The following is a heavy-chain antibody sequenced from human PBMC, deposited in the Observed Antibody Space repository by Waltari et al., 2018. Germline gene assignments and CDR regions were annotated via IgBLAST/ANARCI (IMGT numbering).Heavy chain of an antibody. CDR1: GYTLTELS. V-gene: IGHV1-24*01. CDR2: LDPEGGEP. CDR3: AMILPFFEWFRRPVYGRHV. D-gene: IGHD3-3*01. J-gene: IGHJ6*02. Sequence: QVQLVQSGAEVKKPGASVKVSCKVSGYTLTELSMHWVRQAPGKGLEWMGGLDPEGGEPISAQKFQARITMTEDTSTDTANMELSILRSEVTAVYYCAMILPFFEWFRRPVYGRHVWGQGTTVTVSS.